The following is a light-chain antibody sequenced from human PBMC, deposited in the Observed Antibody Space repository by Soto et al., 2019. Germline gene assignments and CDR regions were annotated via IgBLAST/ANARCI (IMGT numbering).Light chain of an antibody. V-gene: IGKV3-11*01. CDR1: QSVSSH. J-gene: IGKJ5*01. CDR2: DAV. CDR3: QQRSNWPASVT. Sequence: EIVLTQSPATLSLSPGERATLSCRASQSVSSHLAWYRQKPGQAPRLLIYDAVNRATGIPARFSGSGSGTDFTLSISSLESEDFAVYYCQQRSNWPASVTFDQGTRLEIK.